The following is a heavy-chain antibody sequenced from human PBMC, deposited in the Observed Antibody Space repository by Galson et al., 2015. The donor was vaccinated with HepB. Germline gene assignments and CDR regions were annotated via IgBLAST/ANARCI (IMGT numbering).Heavy chain of an antibody. D-gene: IGHD5-12*01. V-gene: IGHV3-7*01. CDR3: VFLRGYDLKPLDY. CDR1: GFTLSRHW. Sequence: SLRLSCAASGFTLSRHWMSWVRQRPGKRLEWVANINQDGGDKYYVDSVKGRFTVSRDNTKNSLYLQMDSLRAEDTAVYYCVFLRGYDLKPLDYWGQGTLVTVSS. J-gene: IGHJ4*02. CDR2: INQDGGDK.